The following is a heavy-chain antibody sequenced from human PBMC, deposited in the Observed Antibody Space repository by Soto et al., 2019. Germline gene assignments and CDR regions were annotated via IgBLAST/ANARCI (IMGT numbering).Heavy chain of an antibody. Sequence: QVQLVQSGAEVKKPGSSVKVSCKASGGTFSSYTISWMRQAPGQGLEWMGRIIPILGIANYAQQFQGRVTITADKSTSTAYMDLSSLRSEDTAVYYCARDGEMAGYYWGQGTLVTVSS. V-gene: IGHV1-69*08. J-gene: IGHJ4*02. CDR3: ARDGEMAGYY. D-gene: IGHD3-10*01. CDR2: IIPILGIA. CDR1: GGTFSSYT.